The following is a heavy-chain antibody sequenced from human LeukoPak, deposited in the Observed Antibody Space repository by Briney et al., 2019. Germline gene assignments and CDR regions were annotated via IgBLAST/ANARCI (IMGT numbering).Heavy chain of an antibody. CDR1: GFTFSSDA. Sequence: PGGSLRLSCAASGFTFSSDAMSWVRQAPGKGLEWVSAISGSGGSTYYADSVKGRFTISRDNSKNTLYLQMNSLRAEDTAVYYCAKDLSLIGSRGDWGQGTLVTVSS. CDR2: ISGSGGST. J-gene: IGHJ4*02. CDR3: AKDLSLIGSRGD. V-gene: IGHV3-23*01. D-gene: IGHD2-8*01.